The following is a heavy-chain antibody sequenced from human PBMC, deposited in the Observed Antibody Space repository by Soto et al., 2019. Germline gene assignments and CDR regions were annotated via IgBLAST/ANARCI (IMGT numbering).Heavy chain of an antibody. CDR1: GGSISSYY. V-gene: IGHV4-59*01. CDR2: IYYSGST. D-gene: IGHD5-18*01. J-gene: IGHJ4*02. Sequence: PSETLSLTCTVSGGSISSYYWSWIRQPPGKGLEWIGYIYYSGSTNYNPSLKSRVTISVDTSKNQFSLKLSSVTAADTAVYYCARFTRGYSYGFVDYWGQGTLVT. CDR3: ARFTRGYSYGFVDY.